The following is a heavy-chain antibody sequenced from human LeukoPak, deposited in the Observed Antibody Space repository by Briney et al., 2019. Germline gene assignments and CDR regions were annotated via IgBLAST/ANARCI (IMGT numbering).Heavy chain of an antibody. Sequence: SETLSLTCTVSGGSMSPYHWGWIRQPPGKGLEWTGYIYYSGSTNYNPSLKSRVTISVDTSKNQFSLKLSSVTAADTAVYYCARAAARTAPDYWGQGTLVTVSS. CDR3: ARAAARTAPDY. CDR1: GGSMSPYH. CDR2: IYYSGST. V-gene: IGHV4-59*12. J-gene: IGHJ4*02. D-gene: IGHD2-15*01.